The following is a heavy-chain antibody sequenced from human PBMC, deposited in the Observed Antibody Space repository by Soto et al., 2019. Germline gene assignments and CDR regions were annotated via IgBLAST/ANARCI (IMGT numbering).Heavy chain of an antibody. Sequence: GGSLRLSCAASGFTVSSNFMNWVRQAPGKGLEWVSIIYKDGSIYYADSVKGRFTISRDNSKSTVYLQMNSLRADDTAVYYCARTRAGTRNYFVYWGQGT. J-gene: IGHJ4*02. CDR2: IYKDGSI. CDR1: GFTVSSNF. CDR3: ARTRAGTRNYFVY. V-gene: IGHV3-66*01. D-gene: IGHD6-13*01.